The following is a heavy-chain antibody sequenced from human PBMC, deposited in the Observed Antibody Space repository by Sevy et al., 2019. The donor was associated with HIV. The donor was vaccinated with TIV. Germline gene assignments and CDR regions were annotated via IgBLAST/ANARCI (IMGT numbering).Heavy chain of an antibody. CDR2: ISYDGSNK. D-gene: IGHD3-22*01. J-gene: IGHJ4*02. Sequence: GGSLRLSCAASGFTFSSYAMHWVRQAPGKGLEWVAVISYDGSNKYYADSVKGRFTISRDNSKNTLYLQMNSLRAEDTAVDYCARDNPYYYDSTNYPDYWGQGTLVTVSS. CDR3: ARDNPYYYDSTNYPDY. V-gene: IGHV3-30-3*01. CDR1: GFTFSSYA.